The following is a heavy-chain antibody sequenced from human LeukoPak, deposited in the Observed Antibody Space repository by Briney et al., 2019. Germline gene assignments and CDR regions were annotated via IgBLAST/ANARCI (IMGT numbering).Heavy chain of an antibody. CDR2: MYYSCGT. J-gene: IGHJ2*01. Sequence: SETLSLTCTDSGSSISTYYWSWIRQPPGMGLAWIRYMYYSCGTSYNPSLRSRATILVDTSMNQFSLNLSSVTAADTAVYYCARGGYTTGGYWYLDLWGRGTLVTVSS. CDR1: GSSISTYY. CDR3: ARGGYTTGGYWYLDL. D-gene: IGHD4-17*01. V-gene: IGHV4-59*01.